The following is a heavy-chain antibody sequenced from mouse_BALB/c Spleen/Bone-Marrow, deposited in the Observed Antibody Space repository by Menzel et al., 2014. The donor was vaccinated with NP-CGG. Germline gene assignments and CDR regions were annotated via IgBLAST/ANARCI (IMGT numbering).Heavy chain of an antibody. V-gene: IGHV1S22*01. D-gene: IGHD5-2*01. Sequence: LQQPGSELVRPGASVKLSCKDSGYTFTSYWMHWVKQRPGQGLEWIGNIYPVSGSTNYDEKFKSKATLTVDTSSSTAYMQLSSLTSEDSAVYYCTRVNEYLRALFPYRPQCTLVPFSA. CDR2: IYPVSGST. CDR1: GYTFTSYW. CDR3: TRVNEYLRALFPY. J-gene: IGHJ3*01.